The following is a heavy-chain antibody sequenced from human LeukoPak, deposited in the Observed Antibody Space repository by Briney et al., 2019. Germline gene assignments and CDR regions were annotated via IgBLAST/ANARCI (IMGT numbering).Heavy chain of an antibody. CDR2: ISSSGSTI. J-gene: IGHJ4*02. V-gene: IGHV3-48*03. D-gene: IGHD3-10*01. Sequence: GGSLRLSCAVSGFTFSSYDVKWVRQAPGKGLEWVSFISSSGSTINYADSVKGRFSISRDNSKNTVYLQLNTLRAEDTAVYYCAKGSHNYALGSHLDHWGQGTLVTVSS. CDR3: AKGSHNYALGSHLDH. CDR1: GFTFSSYD.